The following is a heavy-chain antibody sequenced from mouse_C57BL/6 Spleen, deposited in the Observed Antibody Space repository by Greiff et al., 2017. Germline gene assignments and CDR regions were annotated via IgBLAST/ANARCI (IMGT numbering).Heavy chain of an antibody. V-gene: IGHV1-54*01. CDR2: INPGSGGT. J-gene: IGHJ3*01. CDR1: GYAFTNYL. D-gene: IGHD2-4*01. CDR3: AREGGLRD. Sequence: QVQLQQSGAELVRPGTSVKVSCKASGYAFTNYLIEWVKQRPGQGLEWIGVINPGSGGTNYNEKFKGTATLTADKSSSTAYMQLSSLTSENSEVYFCAREGGLRDWGQGTLVTVSA.